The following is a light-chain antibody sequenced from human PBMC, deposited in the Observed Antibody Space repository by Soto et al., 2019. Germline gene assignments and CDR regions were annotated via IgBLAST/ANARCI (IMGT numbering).Light chain of an antibody. CDR1: RGIATS. J-gene: IGKJ2*01. CDR2: SAS. Sequence: DIQMTQSPSSLSASPGDTVSFTCRASRGIATSVSWYQQKPGPAPKLLIYSASTLHSGVPSRFSASRSVTDFTLTISGLQPEDFATYFCQQTFSTPPYTFGQGTRL. CDR3: QQTFSTPPYT. V-gene: IGKV1-39*01.